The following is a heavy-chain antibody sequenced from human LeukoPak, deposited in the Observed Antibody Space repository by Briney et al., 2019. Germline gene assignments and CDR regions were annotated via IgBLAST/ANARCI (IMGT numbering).Heavy chain of an antibody. V-gene: IGHV3-53*01. CDR3: ARSVGATMRKNLYFDY. J-gene: IGHJ4*02. CDR2: IYSGGST. Sequence: GGSLRLSCAASGFTVSSNYMSWVRQAPGKGLEWVSLIYSGGSTYYADSVKGRFTISRDNSKNTLDLQMDSLRAEDTAVYYCARSVGATMRKNLYFDYWGQGTLVTVSS. D-gene: IGHD1-26*01. CDR1: GFTVSSNY.